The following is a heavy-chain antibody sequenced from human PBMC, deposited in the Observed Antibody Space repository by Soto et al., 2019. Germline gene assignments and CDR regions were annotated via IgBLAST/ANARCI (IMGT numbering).Heavy chain of an antibody. D-gene: IGHD6-13*01. V-gene: IGHV1-69*13. CDR1: GVTLKNSA. J-gene: IGHJ4*02. CDR3: GRGGSWAKVDS. Sequence: SVKVSCKASGVTLKNSALSWVRQAPGQGLEWMGGIIPVFGPALYAQKFQGRVTITADESTNTAFLDVSSLRSEDTAVYYCGRGGSWAKVDSWGPGTLVTVS. CDR2: IIPVFGPA.